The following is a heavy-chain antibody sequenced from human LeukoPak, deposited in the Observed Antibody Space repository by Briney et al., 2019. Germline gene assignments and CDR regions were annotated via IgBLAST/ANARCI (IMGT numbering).Heavy chain of an antibody. CDR3: AVGRDIRVAGPGGYFDY. V-gene: IGHV3-11*01. Sequence: GGSLRLSCAASGFTFSDYHMNWIRQAPGKGLEWISYISPGGQTTYFADSVKGRVTLSRDNAKNSLSLQMNSLTADDTAVYFRAVGRDIRVAGPGGYFDYWGQGTLVAVSS. CDR2: ISPGGQTT. CDR1: GFTFSDYH. J-gene: IGHJ4*02. D-gene: IGHD6-19*01.